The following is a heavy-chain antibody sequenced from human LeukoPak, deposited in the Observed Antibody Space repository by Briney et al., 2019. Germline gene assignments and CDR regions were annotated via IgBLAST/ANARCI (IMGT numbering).Heavy chain of an antibody. CDR1: GFTFRPHS. D-gene: IGHD3-10*01. CDR3: ARVSGVHV. Sequence: PGGSLRLSCEASGFTFRPHSMNWVRQAPGKGLEWVSSITKSSTYVYYADSVKGRFTISRDNANNSLFLQMNNLGVDDTGVYYCARVSGVHVWGQGTLVLVSS. CDR2: ITKSSTYV. V-gene: IGHV3-21*04. J-gene: IGHJ4*02.